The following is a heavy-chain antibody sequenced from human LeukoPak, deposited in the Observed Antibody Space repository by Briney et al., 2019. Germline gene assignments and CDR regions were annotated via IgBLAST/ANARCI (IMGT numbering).Heavy chain of an antibody. CDR1: GYTFTSYD. V-gene: IGHV1-8*03. CDR3: ARGRLRRDIVVVPAYNYYYMDV. J-gene: IGHJ6*03. D-gene: IGHD2-2*01. Sequence: ASVKVSCKASGYTFTSYDINWVRQATGQGLEWMGWMNPNSGNTGYAQKFQGRVTITRNTSISTAYMELSRLRSEDTAVYYCARGRLRRDIVVVPAYNYYYMDVWGKGTTVTVSS. CDR2: MNPNSGNT.